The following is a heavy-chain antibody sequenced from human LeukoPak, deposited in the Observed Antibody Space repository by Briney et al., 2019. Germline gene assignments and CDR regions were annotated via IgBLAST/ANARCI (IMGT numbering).Heavy chain of an antibody. V-gene: IGHV3-7*01. CDR3: ARESGYSGSYYPFDY. CDR2: IKQDGSEK. CDR1: GFTFSSYW. Sequence: GGSLRLSCAASGFTFSSYWMSWVRQAPGKGLEWVANIKQDGSEKYYVDSVKGRLTISRDNAKNSLYLQMNSLRAEDTAVYYCARESGYSGSYYPFDYWGQGTLVTVSS. J-gene: IGHJ4*02. D-gene: IGHD1-26*01.